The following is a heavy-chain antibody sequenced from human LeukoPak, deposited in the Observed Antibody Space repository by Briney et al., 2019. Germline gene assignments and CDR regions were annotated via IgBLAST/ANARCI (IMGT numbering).Heavy chain of an antibody. CDR3: AENPTGYPNWFDL. CDR2: ISGSTINT. Sequence: GGSLRLSCAASGFTFSTYVMTWVRQAPGKGLEWVSSISGSTINTYYADSVKGRFTISRDNSKNTLYLQMNSLRAEDTAVYYRAENPTGYPNWFDLWGQGTLVTVSS. V-gene: IGHV3-23*01. J-gene: IGHJ5*02. D-gene: IGHD3-9*01. CDR1: GFTFSTYV.